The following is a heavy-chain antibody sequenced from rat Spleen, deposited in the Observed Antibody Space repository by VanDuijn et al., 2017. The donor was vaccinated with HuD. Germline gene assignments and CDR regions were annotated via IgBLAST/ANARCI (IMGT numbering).Heavy chain of an antibody. CDR3: VRLRYNPFDY. J-gene: IGHJ2*01. D-gene: IGHD1-5*01. CDR1: GFTFSDYG. CDR2: ISYDGGRI. V-gene: IGHV5-29*01. Sequence: EVQLVESGGGLVQPGKSLKLSCAASGFTFSDYGVAWVRQAPTKGLEWVATISYDGGRIFYRDSVKGRFTISRDNAKNTQYLEMDSLRSEDTATYYCVRLRYNPFDYWGQGVMVTVSS.